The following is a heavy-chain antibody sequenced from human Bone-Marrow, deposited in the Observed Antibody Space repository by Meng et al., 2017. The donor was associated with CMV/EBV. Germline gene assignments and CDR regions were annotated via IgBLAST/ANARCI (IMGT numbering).Heavy chain of an antibody. CDR2: IDTDGSIT. D-gene: IGHD3-3*01. J-gene: IGHJ4*01. CDR1: GYNFNNYW. CDR3: ARDLSGEKDY. V-gene: IGHV3-74*01. Sequence: EVQLGGSGGGLIQPGGSLRLSCAGSGYNFNNYWMHWVRQVPGKGLVWVSRIDTDGSITNYADSVKGRFTIYRDNTKKTLYLQMDSLRAEDTAIYYCARDLSGEKDYWGHGTLVTVSS.